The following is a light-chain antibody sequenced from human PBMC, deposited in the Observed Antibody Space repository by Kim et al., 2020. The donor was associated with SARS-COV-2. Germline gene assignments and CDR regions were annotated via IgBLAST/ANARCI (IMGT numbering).Light chain of an antibody. CDR3: QSSYSTPGS. J-gene: IGKJ2*03. Sequence: SASVGARVTITCRASQSISRYLNWYQQKPGKAPKLLIYGASTLQSGVPSRFSGSGSGTYFFLTITTLQPEDFATYYCQSSYSTPGSFGQGTKLEI. CDR1: QSISRY. CDR2: GAS. V-gene: IGKV1-39*01.